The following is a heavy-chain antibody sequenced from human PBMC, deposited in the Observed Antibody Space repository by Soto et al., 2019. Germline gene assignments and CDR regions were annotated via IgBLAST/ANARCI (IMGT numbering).Heavy chain of an antibody. Sequence: ASVKVSCKASGYTFTSYDINWVRQATGQGLEWMGWMNPNSGNTGYAQKFQGRVTMTRNTSISTAYMELSSLRSEDTAVYYCARRGLYDFWSGYDAFDIWGQGTIVTVSS. CDR2: MNPNSGNT. CDR3: ARRGLYDFWSGYDAFDI. D-gene: IGHD3-3*01. V-gene: IGHV1-8*01. CDR1: GYTFTSYD. J-gene: IGHJ3*02.